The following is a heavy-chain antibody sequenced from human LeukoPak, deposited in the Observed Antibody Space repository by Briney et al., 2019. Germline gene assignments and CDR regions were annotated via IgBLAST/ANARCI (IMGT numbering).Heavy chain of an antibody. V-gene: IGHV1-69*05. CDR2: IIPIFGTA. D-gene: IGHD5-18*01. Sequence: SSVKISCKASGGTFGSYAISWVRQAPGQGLEWMAGIIPIFGTANYAQKFQGRVTITTDESTSTAYMELSSLRSEDTAVYYCASSVDTAMVRPFDYWGQGTLVTVSS. CDR3: ASSVDTAMVRPFDY. J-gene: IGHJ4*02. CDR1: GGTFGSYA.